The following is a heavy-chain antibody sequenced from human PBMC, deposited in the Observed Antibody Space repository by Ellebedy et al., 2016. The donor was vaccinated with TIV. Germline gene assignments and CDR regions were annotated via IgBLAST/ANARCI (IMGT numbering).Heavy chain of an antibody. Sequence: GGSLRLSCAASGFTFSGHAMSWVRQTPGKGLEWVSGITAGGGSTHYVDSVKGRFTISRDNSKKTLYLQMNSLGAEDTAVYYCVKLDSSGFYYGRLDYWGQGTLVTVSS. CDR1: GFTFSGHA. CDR2: ITAGGGST. D-gene: IGHD3-22*01. J-gene: IGHJ4*02. V-gene: IGHV3-23*01. CDR3: VKLDSSGFYYGRLDY.